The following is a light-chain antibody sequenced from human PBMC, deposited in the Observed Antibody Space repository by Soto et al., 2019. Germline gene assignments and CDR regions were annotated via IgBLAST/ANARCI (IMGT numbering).Light chain of an antibody. CDR1: QTVGSAY. CDR2: GTS. J-gene: IGKJ5*01. CDR3: QHFGSSQIT. V-gene: IGKV3-20*01. Sequence: EIVLTQSPGTLSLSPGERVTLSCRASQTVGSAYLAWYKHQAGQAPRLIIYGTSGRATGIPDRFSGSGSGAEFTLTISRLEPEDFEVYYCQHFGSSQITFGQGTRLEI.